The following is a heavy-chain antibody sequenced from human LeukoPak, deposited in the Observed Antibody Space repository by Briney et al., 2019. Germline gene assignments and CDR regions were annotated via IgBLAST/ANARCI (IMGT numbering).Heavy chain of an antibody. V-gene: IGHV4-59*01. D-gene: IGHD4-23*01. Sequence: SETLSLTCTVSGGSINSYYWNWIRQPPGKGLECVGYISYSGYTNYNPSLKSRVTISVDTSKNQFSLTLPSVTAADTAVCYCARALYGGNSGFVYWGQGTLVTVSS. CDR2: ISYSGYT. J-gene: IGHJ4*02. CDR1: GGSINSYY. CDR3: ARALYGGNSGFVY.